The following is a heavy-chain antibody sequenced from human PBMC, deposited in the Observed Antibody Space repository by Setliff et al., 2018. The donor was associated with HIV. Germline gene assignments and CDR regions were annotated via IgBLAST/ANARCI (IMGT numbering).Heavy chain of an antibody. CDR2: INHSGNT. CDR1: GGSISSGSNY. J-gene: IGHJ5*02. Sequence: SETLSLTCTVSGGSISSGSNYWSWIRQPPGKGLEWIGEINHSGNTNYNPSLESRLTISVDTAKNQFSLKLSSVTAADAAVYYCAAATTLLSPRAWGQGTLVTVSS. D-gene: IGHD2-15*01. V-gene: IGHV4-39*07. CDR3: AAATTLLSPRA.